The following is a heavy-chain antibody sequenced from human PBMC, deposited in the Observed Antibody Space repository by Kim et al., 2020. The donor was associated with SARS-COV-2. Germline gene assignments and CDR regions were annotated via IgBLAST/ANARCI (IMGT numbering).Heavy chain of an antibody. J-gene: IGHJ1*01. CDR1: GGSFSGYY. CDR3: ARRLSNTSGWGSHYCDL. Sequence: SETLSLTCAVYGGSFSGYYWSWIRQPPGKGLEWIGEINHSGRTNYNPSLKSLVTISVDTSQNQFSLKLTSGTAADAALYFCARRLSNTSGWGSHYCDLWGQGVLVTGSS. D-gene: IGHD3-10*01. V-gene: IGHV4-34*01. CDR2: INHSGRT.